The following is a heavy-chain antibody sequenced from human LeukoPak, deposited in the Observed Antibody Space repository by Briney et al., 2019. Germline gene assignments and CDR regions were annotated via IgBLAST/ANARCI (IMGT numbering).Heavy chain of an antibody. CDR1: GFTFSSYG. D-gene: IGHD3-10*01. J-gene: IGHJ4*02. V-gene: IGHV3-33*06. Sequence: GGSLRLSCAASGFTFSSYGMHWVRQAPGKGLEWVAVIWYDGSNKYYADSVKGRFTISRDNSKNTPYLQMNSLRAEDTAVYYCAKDLGDYYGSGSSPDYWGQGTLVTVSS. CDR3: AKDLGDYYGSGSSPDY. CDR2: IWYDGSNK.